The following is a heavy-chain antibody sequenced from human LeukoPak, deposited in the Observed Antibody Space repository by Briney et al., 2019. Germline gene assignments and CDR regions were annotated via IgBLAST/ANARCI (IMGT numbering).Heavy chain of an antibody. V-gene: IGHV3-23*01. CDR2: ISDGGDST. Sequence: GGSLRLSCAASGFTFGSYAVNWVRQAPGKGLEWVSSISDGGDSTYYADSVKGRFTISRDNSKNTLYLQMNSLRAEDTAVYYCAKRPTDVNWFDPWGQGTLVTVSS. CDR1: GFTFGSYA. J-gene: IGHJ5*02. CDR3: AKRPTDVNWFDP. D-gene: IGHD4-11*01.